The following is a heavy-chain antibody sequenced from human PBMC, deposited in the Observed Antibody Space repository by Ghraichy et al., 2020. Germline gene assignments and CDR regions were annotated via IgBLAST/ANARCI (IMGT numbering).Heavy chain of an antibody. J-gene: IGHJ4*02. CDR1: GFTFSSYG. CDR2: IWYDGSNK. Sequence: LTCAASGFTFSSYGMHWVRQAPGKGLEWVAVIWYDGSNKYYADSVKGRFTISRDNSKNTLYLQMNSLRAEDTAVYYCARDLGDGYNDFDYWGQGTLVTVS. CDR3: ARDLGDGYNDFDY. V-gene: IGHV3-33*01. D-gene: IGHD5-24*01.